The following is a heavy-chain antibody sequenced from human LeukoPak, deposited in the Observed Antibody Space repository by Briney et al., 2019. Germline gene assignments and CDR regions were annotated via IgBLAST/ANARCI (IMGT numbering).Heavy chain of an antibody. CDR1: GGSFSGYY. V-gene: IGHV4-34*01. Sequence: SETLSLTCAVYGGSFSGYYWSWIRQPPGKGLEWIGEINHSGSTNYNPSLKSRVTISVDMSKNQFSLKLSSVTAADTAVYYCARPQYYYGSRSYSDWGQGTLVTVSS. CDR2: INHSGST. J-gene: IGHJ4*02. CDR3: ARPQYYYGSRSYSD. D-gene: IGHD3-10*01.